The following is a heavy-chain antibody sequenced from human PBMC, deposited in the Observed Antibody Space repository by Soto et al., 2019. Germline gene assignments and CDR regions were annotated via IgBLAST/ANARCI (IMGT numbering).Heavy chain of an antibody. CDR3: ARAGYCSSTSCYLGVYYYYGMDV. CDR1: GGSVSSGSYY. J-gene: IGHJ6*02. CDR2: IYYSGST. Sequence: QVQLQESGPGLVKPSETLSLTCTVSGGSVSSGSYYWSWIRQPPGKGLEWIGYIYYSGSTNYNPSRQGRVTISVDTSKNQFSLKLSSVTAADTAVYYCARAGYCSSTSCYLGVYYYYGMDVWGQGTTVTVSS. D-gene: IGHD2-2*01. V-gene: IGHV4-61*01.